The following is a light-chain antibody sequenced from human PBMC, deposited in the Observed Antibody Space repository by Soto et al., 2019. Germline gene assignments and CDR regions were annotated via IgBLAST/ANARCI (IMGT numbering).Light chain of an antibody. CDR2: DAS. J-gene: IGKJ2*01. CDR1: QSISSW. CDR3: QQYNSYPYT. V-gene: IGKV1-5*01. Sequence: DIQMTQSPSILSASVGDRVTITCRASQSISSWLAWYQQKPGKAPKLLIYDASSLESGVPSRFSGSGSGTEVTLTISSLQPDDFATYYCQQYNSYPYTFGQGTKLEIK.